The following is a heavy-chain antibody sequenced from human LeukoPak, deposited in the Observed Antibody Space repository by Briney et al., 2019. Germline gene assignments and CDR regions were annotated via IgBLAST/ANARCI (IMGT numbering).Heavy chain of an antibody. CDR1: GGSIGSYY. CDR3: ARGVDIVATNAFDI. Sequence: SETLSLTCTVSGGSIGSYYWSWIRQPAGKGLEWIGRIYTSGSTNYNPSLKSRVTMSVDTSKNQFSLKLSSVTAADTAVYYCARGVDIVATNAFDIWGQGTMVTVSS. V-gene: IGHV4-4*07. CDR2: IYTSGST. J-gene: IGHJ3*02. D-gene: IGHD5-12*01.